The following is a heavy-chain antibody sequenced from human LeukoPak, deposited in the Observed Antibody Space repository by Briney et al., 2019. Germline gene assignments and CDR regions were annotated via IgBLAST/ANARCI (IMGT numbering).Heavy chain of an antibody. V-gene: IGHV3-33*01. CDR2: IWFDGSNK. J-gene: IGHJ4*02. Sequence: PGVSLRLSSAASGFTFRSHAMHSVRQAPGKGPEWVAHIWFDGSNKYFADSVKGRFTISRDNSKNTLYLQMNSLRAEDTAVYYCATDGRSGPHFDSWGQGTLVTVSS. D-gene: IGHD1-1*01. CDR3: ATDGRSGPHFDS. CDR1: GFTFRSHA.